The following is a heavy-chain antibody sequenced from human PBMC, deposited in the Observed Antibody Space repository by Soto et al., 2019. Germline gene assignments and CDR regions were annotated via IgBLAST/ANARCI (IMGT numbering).Heavy chain of an antibody. CDR2: TYYRSKWYN. J-gene: IGHJ6*02. D-gene: IGHD2-2*01. CDR1: GDSVSSNSAA. CDR3: ARDLMEADIVVVPAAMPYYYYYGMDV. V-gene: IGHV6-1*01. Sequence: SQTLSLTCAISGDSVSSNSAAWNWIRQSPSRGLEWLGRTYYRSKWYNDYAVSVKSRITINPDTSKNQFSLQLNSVTPEDTAVYYCARDLMEADIVVVPAAMPYYYYYGMDVWGQGTTVTVS.